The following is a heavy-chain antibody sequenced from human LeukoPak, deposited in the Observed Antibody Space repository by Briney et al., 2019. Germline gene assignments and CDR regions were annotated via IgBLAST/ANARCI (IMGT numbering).Heavy chain of an antibody. J-gene: IGHJ4*02. CDR3: AKPARVGAVDY. D-gene: IGHD6-13*01. V-gene: IGHV3-23*01. CDR2: ISGSSGNT. CDR1: GFTFSSYA. Sequence: GGSLLLSCSASGFTFSSYAMSWVRQAPGEGLEWVSGISGSSGNTHYADSVKGRFTISRDNSKNTLYLQMNSLRAEDTAKYYCAKPARVGAVDYWGQGTLVTVSS.